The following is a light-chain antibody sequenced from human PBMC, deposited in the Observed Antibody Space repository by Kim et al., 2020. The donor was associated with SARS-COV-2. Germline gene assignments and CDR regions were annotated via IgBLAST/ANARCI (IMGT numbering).Light chain of an antibody. CDR2: KAS. J-gene: IGKJ3*01. CDR3: QHYNDYSFT. CDR1: QSISTW. Sequence: DIQMTQSPSTLSASVGDRVTITCRASQSISTWLAWYQQKPGKAPKLLIYKASTLQTGVPSRFSGSGSRTEFTLTISSLQPDDFATYYCQHYNDYSFTFGPGTKVDIK. V-gene: IGKV1-5*03.